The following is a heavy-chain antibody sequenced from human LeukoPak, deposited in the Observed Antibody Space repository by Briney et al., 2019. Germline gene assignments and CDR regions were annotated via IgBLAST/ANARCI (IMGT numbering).Heavy chain of an antibody. CDR1: GGSISSYY. CDR3: ATSDDEYSFDY. V-gene: IGHV4-59*08. Sequence: SETLSLTCTVSGGSISSYYWSWIRQPPGKGLEWIGYIYYSGSTNYNPSLKSRVTISVDTSKNQFSLKLSSVTAADTAVYYCATSDDEYSFDYWGQGTLVTVFS. D-gene: IGHD5-18*01. CDR2: IYYSGST. J-gene: IGHJ4*02.